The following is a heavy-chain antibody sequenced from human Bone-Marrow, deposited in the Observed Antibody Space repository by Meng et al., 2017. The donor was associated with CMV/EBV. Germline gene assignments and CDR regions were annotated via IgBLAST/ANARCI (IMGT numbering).Heavy chain of an antibody. D-gene: IGHD6-19*01. CDR2: IRYDGSNK. J-gene: IGHJ4*02. CDR1: GFTFSSYG. V-gene: IGHV3-30*02. CDR3: STKGQWLADY. Sequence: GGSLRLSCAASGFTFSSYGMHWVRQAPGKGLEWVAFIRYDGSNKYYADSVKGRFTISRDNSKNTLYLQMNSLRAEDTAVYYCSTKGQWLADYCGQGTLVTVSS.